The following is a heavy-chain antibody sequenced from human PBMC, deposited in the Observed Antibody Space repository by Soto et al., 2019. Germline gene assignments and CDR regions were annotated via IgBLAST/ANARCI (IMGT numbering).Heavy chain of an antibody. CDR2: IIPIFGTA. J-gene: IGHJ6*02. CDR3: ASPGPYSSGWYFSKEYGMDV. CDR1: GGTFSSYA. D-gene: IGHD6-19*01. V-gene: IGHV1-69*13. Sequence: GASVKVSCKASGGTFSSYAISWVRQAPGQGLEWMGGIIPIFGTANYAQKFQGRVTITADESTSTAYMELSSLRSEDTAVYYCASPGPYSSGWYFSKEYGMDVWGQGTTVTVS.